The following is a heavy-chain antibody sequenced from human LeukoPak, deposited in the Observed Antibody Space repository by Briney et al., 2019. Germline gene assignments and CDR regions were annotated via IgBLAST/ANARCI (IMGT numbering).Heavy chain of an antibody. Sequence: GGSPRLSCAASGFTFSSYAMHWVRQAPGKGLEWVAVISYDGSNKYYADSVKGRFTISRDNSKNTLYLQMNSLRAEDTAVYYCARDKLLWFGELLTWGQGTLVTVSS. D-gene: IGHD3-10*01. J-gene: IGHJ5*02. CDR3: ARDKLLWFGELLT. CDR2: ISYDGSNK. V-gene: IGHV3-30*01. CDR1: GFTFSSYA.